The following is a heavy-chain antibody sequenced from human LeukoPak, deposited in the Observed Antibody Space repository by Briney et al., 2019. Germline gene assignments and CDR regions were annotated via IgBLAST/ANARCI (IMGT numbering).Heavy chain of an antibody. Sequence: PSETLSLTCAVYGGSFSGYYWSWIRQPPGKGLGWIGEINHSGSTNYNPSLKSRVTISVDTSKNQFSLKLSSVTAADTAVYYCARGPVWGQGTLVTVSS. V-gene: IGHV4-34*01. CDR3: ARGPV. CDR2: INHSGST. CDR1: GGSFSGYY. J-gene: IGHJ4*02.